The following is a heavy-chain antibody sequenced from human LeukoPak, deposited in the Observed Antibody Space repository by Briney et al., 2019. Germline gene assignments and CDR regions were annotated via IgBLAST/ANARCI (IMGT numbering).Heavy chain of an antibody. V-gene: IGHV4-39*01. D-gene: IGHD3-10*01. CDR3: ARRHFGSALRDY. J-gene: IGHJ4*02. CDR2: IYYSGST. Sequence: PPETLSLTCTVSGGSISSGSYYWGWIRQPPGKGLEWIGNIYYSGSTSYNPSLKSRVTISVDTSKNQFSLKLSSVTAADTAVYYCARRHFGSALRDYWGRGTLDPVSS. CDR1: GGSISSGSYY.